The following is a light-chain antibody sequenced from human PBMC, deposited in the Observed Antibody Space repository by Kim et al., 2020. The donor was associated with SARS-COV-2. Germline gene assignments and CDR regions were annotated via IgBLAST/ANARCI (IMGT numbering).Light chain of an antibody. Sequence: SSELTQDPAVSVALGQTVRITCQGDSLRKYYTTWYQQKARQAPVLVFYAKDKRPSWVPDRFSGSTSGNTASLTITGAQAADEADYYCTSRDSRGKVVFGGGTKVTVL. CDR1: SLRKYY. CDR2: AKD. V-gene: IGLV3-19*01. CDR3: TSRDSRGKVV. J-gene: IGLJ2*01.